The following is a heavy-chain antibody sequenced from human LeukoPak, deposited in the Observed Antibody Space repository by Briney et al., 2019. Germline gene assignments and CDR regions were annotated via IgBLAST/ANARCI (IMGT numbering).Heavy chain of an antibody. CDR3: AHRRHTTFGFIVNYGPFDI. J-gene: IGHJ3*02. CDR2: ISWDGSK. CDR1: GFSLSTPGVG. Sequence: SGPTLVKPPQTLTLTCTFSGFSLSTPGVGVAWIRQPPGKALVWLPLISWDGSKRYSPSLKSRLTITKDTSKNQVVLTMTNMDPVDTDTYFCAHRRHTTFGFIVNYGPFDIWGRGTTVIVSS. D-gene: IGHD3-10*01. V-gene: IGHV2-5*02.